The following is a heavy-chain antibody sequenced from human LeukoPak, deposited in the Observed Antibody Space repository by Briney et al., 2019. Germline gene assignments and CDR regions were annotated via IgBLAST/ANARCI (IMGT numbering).Heavy chain of an antibody. V-gene: IGHV4-39*01. Sequence: SETLSLSCTVSGGSISSNSNYWAWIRQPPGRGLEWIGSISYGGSTYYSPSLESRVTISVDTSKNQFSLKLSSVTAADTAVYYCARQALWFFDHWGQGTLVTVSS. D-gene: IGHD2-21*01. CDR3: ARQALWFFDH. J-gene: IGHJ4*02. CDR2: ISYGGST. CDR1: GGSISSNSNY.